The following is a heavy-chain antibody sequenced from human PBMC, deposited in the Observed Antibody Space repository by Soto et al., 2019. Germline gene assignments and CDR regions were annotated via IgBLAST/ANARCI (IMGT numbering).Heavy chain of an antibody. D-gene: IGHD2-2*01. CDR1: GYTFTSYY. Sequence: ASVKVSCKASGYTFTSYYMHWVLQAPGQGLEWMGIINPSGGSTSYAQKFQGRVTMTRDTSTSTVYMELSSLRSEDTVVYYCARAEDCSSTSCYGDYYYYGMDVWGQGTTVTVSS. J-gene: IGHJ6*02. CDR3: ARAEDCSSTSCYGDYYYYGMDV. V-gene: IGHV1-46*01. CDR2: INPSGGST.